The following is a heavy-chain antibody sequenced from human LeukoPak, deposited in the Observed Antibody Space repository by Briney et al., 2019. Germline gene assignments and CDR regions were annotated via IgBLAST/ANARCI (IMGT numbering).Heavy chain of an antibody. Sequence: ASVKVSCKASGGTFISYAISWVRQAPGQGLEWMGGIIPIFGTANYAQKFQGRVTITADESTSTAYMELSSLRSEDTAVYYCAKVQIHLGLTGDYFFDSWGQGTLVTVSS. CDR3: AKVQIHLGLTGDYFFDS. CDR1: GGTFISYA. J-gene: IGHJ4*02. V-gene: IGHV1-69*13. CDR2: IIPIFGTA. D-gene: IGHD7-27*01.